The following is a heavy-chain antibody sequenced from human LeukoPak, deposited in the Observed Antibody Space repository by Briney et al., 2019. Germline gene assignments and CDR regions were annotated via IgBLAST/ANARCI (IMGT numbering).Heavy chain of an antibody. CDR1: GFTFGDYD. CDR2: MNWNGDST. V-gene: IGHV3-20*04. D-gene: IGHD1-14*01. J-gene: IGHJ6*03. CDR3: ARGQPTGYYYMDV. Sequence: PGGSLRLSCAASGFTFGDYDMSWVRQAPGKGLEWVSGMNWNGDSTNYADSVKGRFAISRDNAKNSLYLQMNSLRAEDTALYYCARGQPTGYYYMDVWGKGTTVTVSS.